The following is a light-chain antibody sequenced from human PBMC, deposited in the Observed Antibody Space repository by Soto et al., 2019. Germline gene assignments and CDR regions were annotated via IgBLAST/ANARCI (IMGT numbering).Light chain of an antibody. CDR3: LQSYTFPFT. Sequence: DIQMTQSPFSLSASVGDTVTLTCRASQDISNYLNWLQQKPGKAPKLLIYAASTLQTVVPSRFSGSESGTDFTLTISSLQPEDFAIYFCLQSYTFPFTFGPGTRVEIK. J-gene: IGKJ3*01. V-gene: IGKV1-39*01. CDR1: QDISNY. CDR2: AAS.